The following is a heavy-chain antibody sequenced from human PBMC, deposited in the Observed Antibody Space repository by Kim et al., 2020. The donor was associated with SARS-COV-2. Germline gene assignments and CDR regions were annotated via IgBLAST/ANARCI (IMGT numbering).Heavy chain of an antibody. J-gene: IGHJ4*02. CDR3: AKGRRNPLDY. Sequence: GGSLRLSCAASGLTFRSYSMTWVRQGPGKGLEWVSSISGTGTTTSYADSVKGRFIISRDNSRDTLYLQMNSLRADDTAIYYCAKGRRNPLDYWGQGTLVTVSS. CDR2: ISGTGTTT. D-gene: IGHD1-1*01. V-gene: IGHV3-23*01. CDR1: GLTFRSYS.